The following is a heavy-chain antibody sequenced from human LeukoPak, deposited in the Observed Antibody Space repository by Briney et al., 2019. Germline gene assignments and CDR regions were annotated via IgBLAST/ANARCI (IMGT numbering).Heavy chain of an antibody. CDR1: GYTFTGYY. CDR3: ARTASCGTNCYSYFDY. CDR2: INPNSGGT. J-gene: IGHJ4*02. D-gene: IGHD2-21*01. Sequence: ASVKVSCKASGYTFTGYYIHWVRQAPGQGLELMGWINPNSGGTYYARTFQARVTMTRDTSISTAYMELSRLRSDDTALYYCARTASCGTNCYSYFDYWGQGTLVTVSS. V-gene: IGHV1-2*02.